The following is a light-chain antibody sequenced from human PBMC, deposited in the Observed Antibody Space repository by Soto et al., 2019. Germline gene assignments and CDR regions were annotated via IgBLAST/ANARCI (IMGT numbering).Light chain of an antibody. CDR1: SSNIGAGYD. CDR2: GNI. Sequence: QSVLTQPPSVSGAPGQRVTISCTGSSSNIGAGYDVHWYQQRPGTAPKLLIFGNINRPSGVPDRFSGSNSGTSASLAITGLQAEDDGDDYCQSYDSTLSARYVFGTGTKVTVL. J-gene: IGLJ1*01. V-gene: IGLV1-40*01. CDR3: QSYDSTLSARYV.